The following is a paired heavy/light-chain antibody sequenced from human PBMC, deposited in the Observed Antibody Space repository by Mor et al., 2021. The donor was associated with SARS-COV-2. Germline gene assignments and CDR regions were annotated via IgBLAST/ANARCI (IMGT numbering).Light chain of an antibody. V-gene: IGLV2-11*01. J-gene: IGLJ1*01. Sequence: QSALTQPRSVSGSPGQSVTISCTGTSRDVGSYNYVSWYQQHPGRAPKLLIYDVSKRPSGIPDRFSGSRSGNTASLTISGLQAEDEADYYCCSYAGSYTFVFGTETTVTVL. CDR1: SRDVGSYNY. CDR2: DVS. CDR3: CSYAGSYTFV.
Heavy chain of an antibody. V-gene: IGHV3-9*01. CDR2: ISWNSGSI. Sequence: EVQLVESGGGLAQPGRSLRLSCAVSGFTFDDYAMHWVRQAPGKGLEWVSSISWNSGSINYADSVKGRFTISRDNAKNSLYLQMNSLRAEDTALYYCAKDLRYDSGSSLFDYWGQGTLVTVSS. CDR1: GFTFDDYA. CDR3: AKDLRYDSGSSLFDY. J-gene: IGHJ4*02. D-gene: IGHD3-10*01.